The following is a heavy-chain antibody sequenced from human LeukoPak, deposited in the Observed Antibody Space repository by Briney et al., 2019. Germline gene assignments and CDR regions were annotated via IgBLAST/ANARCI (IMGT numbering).Heavy chain of an antibody. Sequence: GGSLRLSCAASRFSFSSYTMNWVRQAPGKGLEWVSSISSSSSYIYYADSVKGRFTISRDNAKNSLYLQMNSLRAEDTAVYYCARDSYDILTGYRLSFDYWGQGTLVTVSS. CDR2: ISSSSSYI. CDR1: RFSFSSYT. D-gene: IGHD3-9*01. J-gene: IGHJ4*02. CDR3: ARDSYDILTGYRLSFDY. V-gene: IGHV3-21*01.